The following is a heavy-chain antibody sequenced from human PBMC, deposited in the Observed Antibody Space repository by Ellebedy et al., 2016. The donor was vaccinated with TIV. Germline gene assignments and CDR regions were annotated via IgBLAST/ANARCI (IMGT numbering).Heavy chain of an antibody. Sequence: LSLTCAASGFTFSDYYMTWIRQAPGKGLEWVSHISSRGTSAYYADSVKGRFTMSRDDAKKSLHLQMNSLRAEDTAVYYCVGGPGYWTSDHWGQGALVTVS. J-gene: IGHJ4*02. D-gene: IGHD3-22*01. CDR3: VGGPGYWTSDH. CDR2: ISSRGTSA. CDR1: GFTFSDYY. V-gene: IGHV3-11*04.